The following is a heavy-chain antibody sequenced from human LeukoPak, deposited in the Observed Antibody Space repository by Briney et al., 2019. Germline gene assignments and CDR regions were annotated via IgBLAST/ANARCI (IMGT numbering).Heavy chain of an antibody. CDR1: GYSISSGYY. CDR3: ARDYHGAHTLAHWFDP. V-gene: IGHV4-38-2*02. Sequence: SETLSLTCTVSGYSISSGYYWGWIRQPPGKGLEWIGSIYHSGSTYYNPSLKSRVTISVDTSKNQFSLKLSSVTAADTAVYYCARDYHGAHTLAHWFDPWGQGTLVTVSS. J-gene: IGHJ5*02. CDR2: IYHSGST. D-gene: IGHD2-2*01.